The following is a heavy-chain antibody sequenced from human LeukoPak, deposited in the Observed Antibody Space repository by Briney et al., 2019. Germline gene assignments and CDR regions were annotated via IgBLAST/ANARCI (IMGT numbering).Heavy chain of an antibody. J-gene: IGHJ6*03. V-gene: IGHV3-21*01. Sequence: GGSLRLSCAASGFTFSDYSMSWVRQAPGRGLEWVSSISSSSSYIYYADSVKGRFTISRDNAKNSLYLQMNSLRAEDTAVYYCARDRGRYSYGPEEYYYYMDVWGKGTTVTISS. D-gene: IGHD5-18*01. CDR2: ISSSSSYI. CDR3: ARDRGRYSYGPEEYYYYMDV. CDR1: GFTFSDYS.